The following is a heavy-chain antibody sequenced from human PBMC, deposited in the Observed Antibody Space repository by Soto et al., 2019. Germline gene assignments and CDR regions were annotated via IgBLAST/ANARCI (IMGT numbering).Heavy chain of an antibody. D-gene: IGHD3-22*01. Sequence: SETLSLTCAVSGGSISSGGYSWGWIRQPPGKGLEWIGYIYHSGSTYYNPSLKSRVTISVDRSKNQFSLKLSSVTAAYTAVYYCAVGHSGYYYGWGQGTLVTVSS. J-gene: IGHJ4*02. CDR1: GGSISSGGYS. CDR2: IYHSGST. V-gene: IGHV4-30-2*01. CDR3: AVGHSGYYYG.